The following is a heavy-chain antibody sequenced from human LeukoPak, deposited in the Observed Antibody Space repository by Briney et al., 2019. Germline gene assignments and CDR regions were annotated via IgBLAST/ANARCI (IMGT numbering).Heavy chain of an antibody. J-gene: IGHJ4*02. CDR1: GFSVSNNY. Sequence: GGYLRLSRVVSGFSVSNNYVSWVRQAPGKGLEWVANIKQDGIEKYYVDSVKGRFTISRDNAKNSLYLQMNSLRAEDTAVYYCAKSHGYYDSSPIDYWGQGTLVTVSS. V-gene: IGHV3-7*01. CDR3: AKSHGYYDSSPIDY. CDR2: IKQDGIEK. D-gene: IGHD3-22*01.